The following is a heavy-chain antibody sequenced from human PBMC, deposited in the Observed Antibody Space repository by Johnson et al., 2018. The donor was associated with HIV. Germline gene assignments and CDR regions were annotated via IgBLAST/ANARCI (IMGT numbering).Heavy chain of an antibody. D-gene: IGHD5-24*01. J-gene: IGHJ3*02. Sequence: VQLVESGGGVVRPGGSLRLSCAASGFTFDDYAMNWVRQAPGKGLDWVAFIRYDGSNKYYTDSVKGRFTISRDNSKNTLYLQMNGLRAEDTAVYYCAKTDMAVDAFDIWGQGTMVTVSS. CDR1: GFTFDDYA. CDR3: AKTDMAVDAFDI. V-gene: IGHV3-30*02. CDR2: IRYDGSNK.